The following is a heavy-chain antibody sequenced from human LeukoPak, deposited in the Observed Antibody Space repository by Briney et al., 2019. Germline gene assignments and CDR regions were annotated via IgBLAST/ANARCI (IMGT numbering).Heavy chain of an antibody. Sequence: GGPLRLSCAASGFTFSSYGMHWVRQAPGKGLEWVAVIWYDGSNKYYADSVKGRFTISRDNSKNTLYLQMNSLRAEDTAVYYCARRASYYDSSGYHKVDYMDVWGKGTTVTVSS. CDR3: ARRASYYDSSGYHKVDYMDV. D-gene: IGHD3-22*01. V-gene: IGHV3-33*01. J-gene: IGHJ6*03. CDR2: IWYDGSNK. CDR1: GFTFSSYG.